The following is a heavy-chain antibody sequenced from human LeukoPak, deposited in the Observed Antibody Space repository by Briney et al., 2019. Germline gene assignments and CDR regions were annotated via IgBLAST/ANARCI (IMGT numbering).Heavy chain of an antibody. D-gene: IGHD3-22*01. CDR2: IYYSGST. J-gene: IGHJ3*02. CDR1: GGSISSYY. V-gene: IGHV4-59*01. Sequence: SETLSHTCTVSGGSISSYYWSWIRQPPGKGLEWIGYIYYSGSTNYNPSLKSRVTISVDTSKNQFSLKLSSVTAADTAVYYCARLSPYYYDSSGYLDAFDIWGQGTMVTVSS. CDR3: ARLSPYYYDSSGYLDAFDI.